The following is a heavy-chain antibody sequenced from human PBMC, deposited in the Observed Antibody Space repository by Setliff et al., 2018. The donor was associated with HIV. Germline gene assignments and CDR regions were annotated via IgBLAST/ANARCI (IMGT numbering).Heavy chain of an antibody. D-gene: IGHD5-12*01. V-gene: IGHV4-61*08. CDR2: VYTRGTA. CDR3: ASALRDGSTDAFGI. Sequence: SETLSLTCTVSGDSINSGGYHWTWIRQHPGKGLEWIGHVYTRGTANYNPSLKSRVTISVDTSKNQFSLRLNSVTAADTALYYCASALRDGSTDAFGIWGQGTMVTVSS. J-gene: IGHJ3*02. CDR1: GDSINSGGYH.